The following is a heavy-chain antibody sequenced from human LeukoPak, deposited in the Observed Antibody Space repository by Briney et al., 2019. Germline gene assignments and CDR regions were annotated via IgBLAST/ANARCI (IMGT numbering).Heavy chain of an antibody. CDR2: ISSRSSYI. Sequence: GGSLRLSCAASGFTFSSYSMNWVRQAPGKGLEWVSSISSRSSYIYYADSVKGRFTISRDNAKNTVFLQMNSLRVEDTALYYCTRGQSYCGADCYSDWGQGTLVTVSS. J-gene: IGHJ4*02. D-gene: IGHD2-21*02. V-gene: IGHV3-21*01. CDR1: GFTFSSYS. CDR3: TRGQSYCGADCYSD.